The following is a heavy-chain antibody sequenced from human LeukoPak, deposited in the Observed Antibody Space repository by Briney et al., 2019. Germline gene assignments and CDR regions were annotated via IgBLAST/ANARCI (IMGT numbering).Heavy chain of an antibody. Sequence: GRSLRLSCAASGFTFSNYAMHWVRQAPGKGLEWVAFISYGGSNQYYADSVKGRFTISRDNSKNTLYLQMDSLRAEDTAVYYCARDNDPDYSSSPGWFDLWGQGTLVTVSS. CDR2: ISYGGSNQ. J-gene: IGHJ5*02. D-gene: IGHD3-22*01. CDR3: ARDNDPDYSSSPGWFDL. V-gene: IGHV3-30*01. CDR1: GFTFSNYA.